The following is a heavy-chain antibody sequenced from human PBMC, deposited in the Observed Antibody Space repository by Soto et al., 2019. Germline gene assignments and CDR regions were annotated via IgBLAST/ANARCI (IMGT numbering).Heavy chain of an antibody. J-gene: IGHJ4*02. Sequence: LRLSCAASGFTFSSYAMSWVRQAPGKGLEWVSAISGSGGSTYYADSVKGRFTISRDNSKNTLYLQMNSLRAEDTAVYYCAKNAGYCSSTSCYVDYWGQGTLVTVSS. CDR2: ISGSGGST. CDR3: AKNAGYCSSTSCYVDY. V-gene: IGHV3-23*01. D-gene: IGHD2-2*01. CDR1: GFTFSSYA.